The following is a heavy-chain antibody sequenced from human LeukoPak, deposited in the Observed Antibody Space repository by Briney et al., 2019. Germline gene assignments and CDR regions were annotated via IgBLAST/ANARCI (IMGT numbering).Heavy chain of an antibody. CDR2: ISYDGSNK. CDR3: AKGELGLWFDY. D-gene: IGHD5-18*01. Sequence: PGGSLSLSCAASRFTFSSYGMHWVRQAPGKGLEWVALISYDGSNKYYADSVKGRFTISRDNSKNTLYLQMNSLRAEDTAVYYCAKGELGLWFDYWGQGTLVTVSS. V-gene: IGHV3-30*18. CDR1: RFTFSSYG. J-gene: IGHJ4*02.